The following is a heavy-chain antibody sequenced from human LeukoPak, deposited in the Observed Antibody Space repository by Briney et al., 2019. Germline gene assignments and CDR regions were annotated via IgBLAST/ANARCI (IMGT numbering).Heavy chain of an antibody. CDR3: ARGRRGSSWYFAFDI. CDR2: IYSGGST. V-gene: IGHV3-66*02. Sequence: PGGSLRLSCAASGFTVNSNYLSWVRRAPGKGLEWVSVIYSGGSTYYADSAKGRFTISRDNSRNTLYLQMNSLRAENTAVYHCARGRRGSSWYFAFDIWGQGTMVTVSS. J-gene: IGHJ3*02. CDR1: GFTVNSNY. D-gene: IGHD6-13*01.